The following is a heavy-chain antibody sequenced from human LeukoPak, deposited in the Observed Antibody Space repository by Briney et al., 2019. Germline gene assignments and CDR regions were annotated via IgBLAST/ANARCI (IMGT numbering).Heavy chain of an antibody. Sequence: GESLRLSCAASGFTFNDYWMHGVRHPPGRGGVGCLRIINDGSRIYYAASVKSRFTISRDNAKNTVYLEMNSLRAEDAAVYYCVRGGLMLYTIWLAPWGEGTLVTVSS. CDR1: GFTFNDYW. CDR3: VRGGLMLYTIWLAP. CDR2: IINDGSRI. V-gene: IGHV3-74*01. J-gene: IGHJ5*02. D-gene: IGHD2-8*01.